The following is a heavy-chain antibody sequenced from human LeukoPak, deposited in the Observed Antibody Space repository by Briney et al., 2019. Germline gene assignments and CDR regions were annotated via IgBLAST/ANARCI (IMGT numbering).Heavy chain of an antibody. J-gene: IGHJ4*02. Sequence: GGSLRLSCAASGFTFSSYSMNWVRQAPGKGLEWVSSISSSSSYIYYADSVKGRFTISRDNAKNSLYLHMNSLRAEDTAVYYCARGGCSSTSCYYGVSDYWGQGTLVTVSS. V-gene: IGHV3-21*01. D-gene: IGHD2-2*01. CDR1: GFTFSSYS. CDR2: ISSSSSYI. CDR3: ARGGCSSTSCYYGVSDY.